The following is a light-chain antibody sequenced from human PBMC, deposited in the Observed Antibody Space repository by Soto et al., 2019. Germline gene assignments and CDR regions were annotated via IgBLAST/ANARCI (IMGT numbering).Light chain of an antibody. V-gene: IGLV7-43*01. CDR1: TGAVTSGHY. CDR2: TTS. J-gene: IGLJ3*02. Sequence: QAVVTQEPSLTVSPGGTVTLTCASSTGAVTSGHYPSWFQQKPGQTPRTLIYTTSSKHSWTPARFSGSLLGGKAALTLSVVQPEDEAVYYCLLYFGGAQLVFGGGTELTVL. CDR3: LLYFGGAQLV.